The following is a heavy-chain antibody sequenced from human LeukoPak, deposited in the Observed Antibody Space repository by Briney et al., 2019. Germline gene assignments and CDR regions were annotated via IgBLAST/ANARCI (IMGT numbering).Heavy chain of an antibody. CDR2: INWNGGNI. J-gene: IGHJ4*02. D-gene: IGHD1-26*01. Sequence: PGGSLRLSCAASGFTFDDYGMSWVRQAPGKGLEWVSGINWNGGNIGYADPVKGRFIISRDNAKNSLYLQMNSLRTEDTALYYCASGGIYYGAVFEFWGQGTLVTVSS. V-gene: IGHV3-20*04. CDR1: GFTFDDYG. CDR3: ASGGIYYGAVFEF.